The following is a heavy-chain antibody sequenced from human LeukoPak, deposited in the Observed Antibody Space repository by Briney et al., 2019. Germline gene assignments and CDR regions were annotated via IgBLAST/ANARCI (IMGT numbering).Heavy chain of an antibody. CDR1: GFTFSSYA. CDR2: ISYDGSNK. V-gene: IGHV3-30*01. Sequence: GRSLRLSCAASGFTFSSYAMHWVRQAPGKGLEWVAVISYDGSNKYYADSVKGRFTISRDNSKNTLYLQMNSLRAEDTAVYYCARDHGLRYIDWTLGYWGQGTLVTVSS. CDR3: ARDHGLRYIDWTLGY. J-gene: IGHJ4*02. D-gene: IGHD3-9*01.